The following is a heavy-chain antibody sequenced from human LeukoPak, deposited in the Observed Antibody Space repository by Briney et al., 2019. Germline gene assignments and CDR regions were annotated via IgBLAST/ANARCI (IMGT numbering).Heavy chain of an antibody. CDR1: GGSISSYY. J-gene: IGHJ4*02. D-gene: IGHD3-22*01. CDR3: ARSSSGYLRYYFDY. Sequence: SETLSLTCTVSGGSISSYYWNWIRQPPGKGLEWIGYIYYSGSTNYNPSLKSRVTTSVDTSKNQFSLKLSSVTAADTAVYYCARSSSGYLRYYFDYWGQGTLVTVSS. V-gene: IGHV4-59*08. CDR2: IYYSGST.